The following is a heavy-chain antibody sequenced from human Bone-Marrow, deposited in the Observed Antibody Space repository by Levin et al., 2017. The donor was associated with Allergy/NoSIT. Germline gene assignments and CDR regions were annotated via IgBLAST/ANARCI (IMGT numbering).Heavy chain of an antibody. CDR2: IWSDGTRK. V-gene: IGHV3-33*01. Sequence: PGGSLRLSCAASGFSFSNYVIHWVRQAPGKGLEWVAIIWSDGTRKYYGGSVKGRFTISRDNSKKTLYLQLNSLRVEDTALYFCARGSSGSVDAFDLWGQGAMVTVCS. CDR1: GFSFSNYV. D-gene: IGHD6-19*01. CDR3: ARGSSGSVDAFDL. J-gene: IGHJ3*01.